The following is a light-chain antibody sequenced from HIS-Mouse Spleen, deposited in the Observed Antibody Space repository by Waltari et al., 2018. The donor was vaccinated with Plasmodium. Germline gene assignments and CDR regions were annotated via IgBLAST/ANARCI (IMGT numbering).Light chain of an antibody. J-gene: IGLJ2*01. Sequence: SYELTQPPSVSVSPGQTASITCSGDKLGDKYACWYQQKPGQSPVLVIYQDSKRPSGITGRVSRSNSGNTATLTISGTQAMDEADYYCQAWDSSTVVFGGGTKLTVL. V-gene: IGLV3-1*01. CDR3: QAWDSSTVV. CDR2: QDS. CDR1: KLGDKY.